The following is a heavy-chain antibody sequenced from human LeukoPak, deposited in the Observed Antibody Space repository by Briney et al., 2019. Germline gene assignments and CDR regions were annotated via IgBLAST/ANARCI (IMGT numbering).Heavy chain of an antibody. CDR1: GYTFTGYY. Sequence: ASVKVSCKASGYTFTGYYMHWVRQAPGQGLVWMGWINPNSGGTNYAQKFQGRVTMTRDTSISTAYMELSRLRSDDTAVYYCARAAMTVVVTDFDYWGQGTLVTVSS. J-gene: IGHJ4*02. CDR2: INPNSGGT. CDR3: ARAAMTVVVTDFDY. D-gene: IGHD3-22*01. V-gene: IGHV1-2*02.